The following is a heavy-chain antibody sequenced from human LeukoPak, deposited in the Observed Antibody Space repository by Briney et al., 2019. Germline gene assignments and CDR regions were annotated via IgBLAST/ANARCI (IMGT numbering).Heavy chain of an antibody. Sequence: PGGSLRLSCAASGFTFSGSAMHWVRQASGKGLEWVGRIRSKANSYATAYAASVKGRFTISRDDSKNTAYLQMNSLKTEDTAVYYCTKPTSGYYYMDVWGKGTTVTISS. CDR3: TKPTSGYYYMDV. V-gene: IGHV3-73*01. CDR1: GFTFSGSA. CDR2: IRSKANSYAT. D-gene: IGHD3-10*01. J-gene: IGHJ6*03.